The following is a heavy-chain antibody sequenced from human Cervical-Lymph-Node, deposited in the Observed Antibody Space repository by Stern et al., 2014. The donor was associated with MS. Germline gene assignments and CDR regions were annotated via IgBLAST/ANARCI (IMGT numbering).Heavy chain of an antibody. V-gene: IGHV3-33*01. J-gene: IGHJ6*02. CDR3: ARKIPDYYYYAMDV. CDR2: IRYDGSQK. CDR1: GFTFEDYA. Sequence: QVQLVDSGGGVVQPGGSQRLSCTASGFTFEDYAMEWVRQVPGKGLEGVAMIRYDGSQKCYGDSVRGRFSVSRDNSRNTLYLQMKSLSLEDTAVHYCARKIPDYYYYAMDVWGQGTTVTVSS. D-gene: IGHD2-2*02.